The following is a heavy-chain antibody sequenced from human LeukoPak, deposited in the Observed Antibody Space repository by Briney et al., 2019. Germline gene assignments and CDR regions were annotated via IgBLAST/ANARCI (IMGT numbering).Heavy chain of an antibody. Sequence: GGSLRLSCAASGFTLSSYWMSWVRQAPGKGLEWVGFIRSKAYGGTTEHAASVKGRFTISRDDSKSIAYLQMNSLKTEDTAVYYCTRYTAMVPDYWGQGTLVTVSS. D-gene: IGHD5-18*01. CDR3: TRYTAMVPDY. J-gene: IGHJ4*02. V-gene: IGHV3-49*04. CDR1: GFTLSSYW. CDR2: IRSKAYGGTT.